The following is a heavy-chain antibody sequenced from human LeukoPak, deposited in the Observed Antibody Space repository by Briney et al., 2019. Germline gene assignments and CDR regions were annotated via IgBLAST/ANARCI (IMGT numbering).Heavy chain of an antibody. D-gene: IGHD3-3*01. CDR1: GASIRSSTDY. J-gene: IGHJ5*02. CDR3: ARGPHVLRFLEWLYNWFDP. V-gene: IGHV4-39*07. Sequence: SETLSFTCTVSGASIRSSTDYWGWIRQPPGKGLEWIANIYYSGSTYYNPSLKSRVTISVDTSKNQFSLKLSSVTAADTAVYYCARGPHVLRFLEWLYNWFDPWGQGTLVTVSS. CDR2: IYYSGST.